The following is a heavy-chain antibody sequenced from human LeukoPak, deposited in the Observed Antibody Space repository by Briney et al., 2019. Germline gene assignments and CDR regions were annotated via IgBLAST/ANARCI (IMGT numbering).Heavy chain of an antibody. J-gene: IGHJ4*02. D-gene: IGHD6-6*01. Sequence: SETLSLTCTVSGGSISSYYWSWIRQPPGHGQEWIGYIYYSGSTNYNPSLKSRVTISVDTSKNQFSLKLSSGTAADTAVYYWARAKRQLNFDYWGQGTLVTVSS. CDR3: ARAKRQLNFDY. V-gene: IGHV4-59*01. CDR2: IYYSGST. CDR1: GGSISSYY.